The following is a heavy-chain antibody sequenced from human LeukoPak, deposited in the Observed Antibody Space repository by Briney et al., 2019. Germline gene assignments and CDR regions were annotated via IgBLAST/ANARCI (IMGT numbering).Heavy chain of an antibody. J-gene: IGHJ4*02. Sequence: ASVKVSCKASGGTFSSYAISWVRQAPGQGLEWMGWINPNSGGTNYAQKFQGRVTMTRDTSISTAYMELSRLRSDDTAVYYCARIMITFGGVDYWGQGTLVTVSS. CDR1: GGTFSSYA. D-gene: IGHD3-16*01. CDR3: ARIMITFGGVDY. CDR2: INPNSGGT. V-gene: IGHV1-2*02.